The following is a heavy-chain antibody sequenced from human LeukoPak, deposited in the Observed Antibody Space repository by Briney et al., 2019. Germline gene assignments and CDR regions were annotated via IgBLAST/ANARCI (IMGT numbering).Heavy chain of an antibody. D-gene: IGHD2-2*01. CDR2: INPNSGDT. J-gene: IGHJ4*02. V-gene: IGHV1-2*02. CDR3: AKADSIAVVPAALQGNFDY. Sequence: ASVNVSYKASGYTFTCFYMHWVRQAPGQGLEWMGWINPNSGDTLHAQKFQGSVTMTRHTHIPTPSEERSCQSPDDTAVYYCAKADSIAVVPAALQGNFDYWGEGTLVSVPS. CDR1: GYTFTCFY.